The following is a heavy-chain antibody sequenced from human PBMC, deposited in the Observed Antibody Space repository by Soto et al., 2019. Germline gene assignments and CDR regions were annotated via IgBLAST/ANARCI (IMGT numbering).Heavy chain of an antibody. CDR2: IIPILGIA. V-gene: IGHV1-69*04. CDR1: GGTFSSYT. D-gene: IGHD2-15*01. J-gene: IGHJ5*02. CDR3: ARDQEEEVFCSGGSCYSSWFDP. Sequence: GASVKVSCKASGGTFSSYTISWVRQAPGQGLEWMGRIIPILGIANYAQKFQGRVTITADKSTSTAYMELSSLRSEDTAVYYCARDQEEEVFCSGGSCYSSWFDPWGQGTLVTVSS.